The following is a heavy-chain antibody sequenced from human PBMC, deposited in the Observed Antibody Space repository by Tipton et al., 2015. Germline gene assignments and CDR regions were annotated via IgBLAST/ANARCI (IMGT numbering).Heavy chain of an antibody. V-gene: IGHV1-69*01. D-gene: IGHD2-8*02. Sequence: QLVQSGAEVKKTGCSVRVSCKASGGTFSRYPISWVRQAPGQGLEWMGGIIAIFGASNYAQKFQGRVTITADESTSTAYMELSSLRSEATAYYSCATKTGNTGYIHYWGQGTLVAVSS. CDR1: GGTFSRYP. CDR3: ATKTGNTGYIHY. J-gene: IGHJ4*02. CDR2: IIAIFGAS.